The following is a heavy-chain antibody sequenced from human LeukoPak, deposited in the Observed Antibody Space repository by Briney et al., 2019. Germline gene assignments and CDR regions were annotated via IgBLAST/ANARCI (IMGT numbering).Heavy chain of an antibody. J-gene: IGHJ4*02. D-gene: IGHD3-9*01. V-gene: IGHV1-69*13. Sequence: ASVKVSCKASGGTLSSYAISWVRQAPGQGLEWMGGIIPIFGTANYAQKFQGRVTITADESTSTAYMELSSLRSEDTAVYYCARGRYFDWLSYYFDYWGQGTLVTVSS. CDR3: ARGRYFDWLSYYFDY. CDR2: IIPIFGTA. CDR1: GGTLSSYA.